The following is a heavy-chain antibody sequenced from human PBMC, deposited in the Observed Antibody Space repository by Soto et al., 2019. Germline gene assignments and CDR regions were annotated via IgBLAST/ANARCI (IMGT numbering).Heavy chain of an antibody. D-gene: IGHD1-1*01. CDR3: VKDRYVEY. V-gene: IGHV3-64D*06. J-gene: IGHJ4*02. Sequence: GSLRLSCSSSGLSFSIYAMHWVRQAPGKGLEYVSSISSDGVSTYYADSVKGRFTISRDNSKNTVYLQMSSLRAEDTAVYYCVKDRYVEYWGQGTLVTVSS. CDR1: GLSFSIYA. CDR2: ISSDGVST.